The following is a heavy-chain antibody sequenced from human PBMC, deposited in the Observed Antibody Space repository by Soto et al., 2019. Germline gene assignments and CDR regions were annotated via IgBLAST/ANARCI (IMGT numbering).Heavy chain of an antibody. Sequence: SGPTLVNPTQTLTLTCTFSGFSLSTSRVGVAWIRQPPGKALEWLAIIYWDDDKRYSPSLRSRLAITKDTSKNQVALIMTSLDTVDTATYYCAHIMITFGAVIDPDAFDIWGQGTMVTVSS. CDR3: AHIMITFGAVIDPDAFDI. J-gene: IGHJ3*02. V-gene: IGHV2-5*02. D-gene: IGHD3-16*02. CDR2: IYWDDDK. CDR1: GFSLSTSRVG.